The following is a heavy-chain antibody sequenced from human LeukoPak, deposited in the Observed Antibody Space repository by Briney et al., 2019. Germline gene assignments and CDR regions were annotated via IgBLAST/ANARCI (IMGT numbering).Heavy chain of an antibody. J-gene: IGHJ5*02. CDR1: GFSFSNYW. CDR2: INSDGSYT. CDR3: ARADNWQSGGA. Sequence: GGSLRLSCVASGFSFSNYWMYWGRQATGKGLVWVSRINSDGSYTDYADSAKGRFTISRDNAKDTLYLQMNSLRADDTAVYYCARADNWQSGGAWGQGTLVTVSS. V-gene: IGHV3-74*01. D-gene: IGHD1-1*01.